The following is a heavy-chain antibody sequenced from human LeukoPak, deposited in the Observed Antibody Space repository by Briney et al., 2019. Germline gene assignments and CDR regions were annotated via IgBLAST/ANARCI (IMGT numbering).Heavy chain of an antibody. V-gene: IGHV4-59*01. CDR2: MYYSGST. J-gene: IGHJ5*02. D-gene: IGHD3-22*01. Sequence: SETLSLTCTVSGGSISSYHWNWIRQPPGKGLEWIGNMYYSGSTNYNPSLRSRVTISVDTSKNQFSLKLSSVTAADTAVYYCARLRNYYDRSGYKQLWFDPWGQGILVTVSS. CDR1: GGSISSYH. CDR3: ARLRNYYDRSGYKQLWFDP.